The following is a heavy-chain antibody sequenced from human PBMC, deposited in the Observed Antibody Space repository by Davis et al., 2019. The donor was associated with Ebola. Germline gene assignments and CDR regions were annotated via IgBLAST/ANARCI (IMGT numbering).Heavy chain of an antibody. Sequence: SETLSLTCTVSGDSISRYYWSWIRQPPGKGLEWIGYIYTSGSTNYNPSLKSRVTISIDTSKNQFSLILSSVTAADTAVYFCASTPTVLGDYFDYWGQGTLVTVSS. D-gene: IGHD3-16*01. CDR2: IYTSGST. CDR1: GDSISRYY. J-gene: IGHJ4*02. V-gene: IGHV4-4*09. CDR3: ASTPTVLGDYFDY.